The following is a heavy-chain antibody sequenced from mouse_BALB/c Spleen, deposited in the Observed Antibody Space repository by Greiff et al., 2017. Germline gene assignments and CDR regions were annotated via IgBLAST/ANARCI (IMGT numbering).Heavy chain of an antibody. CDR2: IWAGGST. J-gene: IGHJ4*01. Sequence: VMLVESGPGLVAPSQSLSITCTVSGFSLTSYGVHWVRQPPGKGLEWLGVIWAGGSTNYNSALMSRLSISKDYSKSQVFLKMNSLQTDDTAMYYCARDGGNLDAMDDWGQGTSVTVSS. CDR1: GFSLTSYG. CDR3: ARDGGNLDAMDD. D-gene: IGHD2-1*01. V-gene: IGHV2-9*02.